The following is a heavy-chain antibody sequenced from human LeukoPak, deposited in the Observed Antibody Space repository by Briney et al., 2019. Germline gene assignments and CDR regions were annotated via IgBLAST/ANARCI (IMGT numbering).Heavy chain of an antibody. Sequence: SETLSLTCTVSGGSISSGSYYWSWIRQPAGKGLEWIGRIYTSGSTNYNPSLKSRVTISVDTSKNQFSLKLSSVTAADTAVYYCARSIALAHYFDYWGQGTLVTVSS. D-gene: IGHD6-13*01. V-gene: IGHV4-61*02. CDR1: GGSISSGSYY. J-gene: IGHJ4*02. CDR3: ARSIALAHYFDY. CDR2: IYTSGST.